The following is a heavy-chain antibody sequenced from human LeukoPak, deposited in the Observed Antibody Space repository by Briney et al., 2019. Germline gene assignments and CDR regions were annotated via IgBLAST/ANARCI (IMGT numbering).Heavy chain of an antibody. Sequence: PSETLSLTSTVSGASVSIYYWSWIRQPPGQGLEWIAYIHSSGYTNYNPSLKSRVTISVDTSKNQFSLKVTSVTAADTAVYYCAKRQGPNSGSYDWFDPWGQGTLVTVSS. CDR1: GASVSIYY. CDR3: AKRQGPNSGSYDWFDP. J-gene: IGHJ5*02. D-gene: IGHD1-26*01. CDR2: IHSSGYT. V-gene: IGHV4-4*09.